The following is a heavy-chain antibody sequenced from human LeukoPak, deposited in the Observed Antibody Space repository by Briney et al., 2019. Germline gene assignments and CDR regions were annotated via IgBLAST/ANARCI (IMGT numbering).Heavy chain of an antibody. J-gene: IGHJ4*02. CDR2: IYYSGST. Sequence: SETLSLTCTVSGGSISSSSYYWGWIRQPPGKGLEWIGSIYYSGSTYYNPSLKSRVTISVDTSKNQFSLKLSSVTAADTAVYYCARRRTPDMAVAAPFDYWGQGTLVTVSS. CDR3: ARRRTPDMAVAAPFDY. CDR1: GGSISSSSYY. V-gene: IGHV4-39*01. D-gene: IGHD6-19*01.